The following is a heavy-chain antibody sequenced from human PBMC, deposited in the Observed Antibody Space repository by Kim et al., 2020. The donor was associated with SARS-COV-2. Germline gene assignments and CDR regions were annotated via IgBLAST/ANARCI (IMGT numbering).Heavy chain of an antibody. Sequence: SAKGRITNSRNNAKNSLYLQMNSLRAEDTAVYYCARDARIAAAEGWFDPWGQGTLVTVSS. J-gene: IGHJ5*02. V-gene: IGHV3-21*01. CDR3: ARDARIAAAEGWFDP. D-gene: IGHD6-13*01.